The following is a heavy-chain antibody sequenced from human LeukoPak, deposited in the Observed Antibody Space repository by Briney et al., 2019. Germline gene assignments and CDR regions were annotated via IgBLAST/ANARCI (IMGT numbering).Heavy chain of an antibody. J-gene: IGHJ4*02. Sequence: GASVKVSCKASGGTFSSYAISWVRQAPGQGLEWMGGIIPIFGTANYAQKFQGRVTITADESTSTAYMELSSLRSEDTAVYYCARGGGMAITRQPFDYWGQGTLVTVSS. V-gene: IGHV1-69*13. D-gene: IGHD5-24*01. CDR2: IIPIFGTA. CDR1: GGTFSSYA. CDR3: ARGGGMAITRQPFDY.